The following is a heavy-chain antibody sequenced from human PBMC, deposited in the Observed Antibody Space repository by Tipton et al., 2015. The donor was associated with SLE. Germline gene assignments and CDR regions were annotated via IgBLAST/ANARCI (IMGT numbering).Heavy chain of an antibody. V-gene: IGHV4-59*12. Sequence: GLVKPSETLSLTCTVSGGSISSYYWSWIRQPPGKGLEWIGYIYYSGSTYYNPSLKSRVTISVDTSKNQFSLNLTSVTAADTAVYYCARLYSGYPYYFDYWGQGTLVTVSS. CDR3: ARLYSGYPYYFDY. J-gene: IGHJ4*02. D-gene: IGHD5-12*01. CDR2: IYYSGST. CDR1: GGSISSYY.